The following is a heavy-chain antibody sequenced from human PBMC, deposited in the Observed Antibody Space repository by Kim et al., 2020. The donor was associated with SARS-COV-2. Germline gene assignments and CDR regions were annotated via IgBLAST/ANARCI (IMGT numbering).Heavy chain of an antibody. J-gene: IGHJ6*02. CDR2: IRGTSANI. D-gene: IGHD3-16*01. CDR1: GITFSDYS. V-gene: IGHV3-21*01. Sequence: GGSLRLSCAAAGITFSDYSMNWVRQAPGKGLEWVSAIRGTSANIHYADSVKGRFTLSRDNAKNSLYLQMDSLRADDTAVYYCAGGNRKTYYAMDIWGPGTTVTVS. CDR3: AGGNRKTYYAMDI.